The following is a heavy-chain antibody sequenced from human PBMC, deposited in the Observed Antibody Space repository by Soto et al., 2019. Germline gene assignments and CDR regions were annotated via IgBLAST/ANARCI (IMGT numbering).Heavy chain of an antibody. Sequence: QLQLQESGPGLVKPSETLSLTCVVSSGSITEYSWTWIRLPAGTGLEWIRIMYRDCTTSYNPSLESHVTMSLDTSTNHFSLELTLVTAADTALYYCARVFYTDSGGYPRPIFDSWVPGTLVTVSS. J-gene: IGHJ4*02. CDR2: MYRDCTT. CDR1: SGSITEYS. CDR3: ARVFYTDSGGYPRPIFDS. D-gene: IGHD2-15*01. V-gene: IGHV4-4*07.